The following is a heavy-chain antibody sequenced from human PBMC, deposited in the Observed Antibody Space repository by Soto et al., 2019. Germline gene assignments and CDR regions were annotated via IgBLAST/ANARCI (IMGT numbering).Heavy chain of an antibody. CDR1: GFTFSSYA. V-gene: IGHV3-23*01. J-gene: IGHJ3*02. Sequence: PGGSLRLSCAASGFTFSSYAMSWVRQAPGKGLEWVSAISGSGGSTYYADSEKGRFTISRDNSKNTLYLQMNSLRAEDTAVYYCAVELRYFDSLYLNAFDICRQGTMVTVSS. D-gene: IGHD3-9*01. CDR3: AVELRYFDSLYLNAFDI. CDR2: ISGSGGST.